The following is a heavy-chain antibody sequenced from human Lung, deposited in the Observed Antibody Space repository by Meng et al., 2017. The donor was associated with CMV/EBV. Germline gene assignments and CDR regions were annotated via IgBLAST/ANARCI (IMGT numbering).Heavy chain of an antibody. CDR3: ARALREYSSSSSDS. CDR2: LIPILNAP. J-gene: IGHJ4*02. Sequence: SXXVSXKASGDMFSTYAITWVRQAPGQGLEWMGELIPILNAPNYAQKFQGRVRITADKSTTTAYMELSSLRSDDTAVYYCARALREYSSSSSDSWGQGTLVTVPS. CDR1: GDMFSTYA. D-gene: IGHD6-6*01. V-gene: IGHV1-69*10.